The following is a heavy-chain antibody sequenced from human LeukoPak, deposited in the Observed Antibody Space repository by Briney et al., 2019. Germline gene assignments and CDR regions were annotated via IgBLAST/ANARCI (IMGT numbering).Heavy chain of an antibody. D-gene: IGHD3-9*01. Sequence: PGGSLRLSCAASGFTFSSYSMNWVRQAPGKGLEWVSSISSSSSYIYYADSVKGRFTISRDNSKNTLYLQMNSLRAEDTAVYYCAKDGVYDWLLYYYYYYYMDVWGKGTTVTISS. J-gene: IGHJ6*03. CDR2: ISSSSSYI. CDR3: AKDGVYDWLLYYYYYYYMDV. V-gene: IGHV3-21*01. CDR1: GFTFSSYS.